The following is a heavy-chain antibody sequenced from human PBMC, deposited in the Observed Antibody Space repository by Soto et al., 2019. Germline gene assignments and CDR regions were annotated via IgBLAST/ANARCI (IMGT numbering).Heavy chain of an antibody. Sequence: PSETLSLTCTVSGGSISSYYWSWIRQPPGKDLEWIGYISSSGNTAYNPSLKSRVTMSVDTSKNQFSLKLTSVTAADTAVYYCARYGYRYSARFFDYWGHGTRVTVSS. V-gene: IGHV4-59*04. D-gene: IGHD5-12*01. CDR2: ISSSGNT. J-gene: IGHJ4*01. CDR1: GGSISSYY. CDR3: ARYGYRYSARFFDY.